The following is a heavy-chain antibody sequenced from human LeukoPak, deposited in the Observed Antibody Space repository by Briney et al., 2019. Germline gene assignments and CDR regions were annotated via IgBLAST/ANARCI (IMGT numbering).Heavy chain of an antibody. V-gene: IGHV4-34*01. J-gene: IGHJ4*02. Sequence: SETLSLTCAVYGGSFSGYYWSWIRQPPGKGLEWIGEINHSGSTNYNPSLKSRVTISVDTSKKQFSLKLSSVTAADTAVYYCATIFGYSYGYRHWGQGTLVTVSS. CDR2: INHSGST. CDR1: GGSFSGYY. CDR3: ATIFGYSYGYRH. D-gene: IGHD5-18*01.